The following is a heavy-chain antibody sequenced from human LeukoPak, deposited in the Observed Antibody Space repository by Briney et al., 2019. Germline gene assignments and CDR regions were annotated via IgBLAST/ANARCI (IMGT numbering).Heavy chain of an antibody. Sequence: PSETLSLTCTVSGGSTSTSSYYWGWSRQPPGKGLEWSGNIYYTGRTYYNPSLKSRVTISVDTSKNQFSLKLSSVSAADTAVYYCARLYYYDSSGPPLWGQGTLVTVSS. D-gene: IGHD3-22*01. CDR3: ARLYYYDSSGPPL. CDR2: IYYTGRT. J-gene: IGHJ4*02. V-gene: IGHV4-39*01. CDR1: GGSTSTSSYY.